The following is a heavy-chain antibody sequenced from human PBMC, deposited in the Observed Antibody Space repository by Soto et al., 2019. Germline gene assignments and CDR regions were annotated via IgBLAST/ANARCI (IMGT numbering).Heavy chain of an antibody. CDR3: ARAYGSGLYYYYGMDV. Sequence: SQTLSLTCAISGDSVSSNSAAWNWIRQSPSRGLEWLGRTYYRSKWYNDYAESVKSRIIINPDTSKNHFSLHFNSLTPEDTAVYYCARAYGSGLYYYYGMDVWGQGTTVTVSS. V-gene: IGHV6-1*01. J-gene: IGHJ6*02. D-gene: IGHD3-10*01. CDR1: GDSVSSNSAA. CDR2: TYYRSKWYN.